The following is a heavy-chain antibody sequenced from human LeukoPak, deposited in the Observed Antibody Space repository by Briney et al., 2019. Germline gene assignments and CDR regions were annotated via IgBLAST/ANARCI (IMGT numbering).Heavy chain of an antibody. V-gene: IGHV3-23*01. CDR2: ISHNGGST. D-gene: IGHD6-13*01. CDR1: GFTFSGYA. CDR3: ARLVVSNWYHEVLLGRDY. J-gene: IGHJ4*02. Sequence: GGSLRLSCSASGFTFSGYALSWVRRAPGKGLEWVSSISHNGGSTLYADSMKGRFTISRDNSKNSLYLDVSSLRAEDTAVYYCARLVVSNWYHEVLLGRDYWGQGTLVTVSS.